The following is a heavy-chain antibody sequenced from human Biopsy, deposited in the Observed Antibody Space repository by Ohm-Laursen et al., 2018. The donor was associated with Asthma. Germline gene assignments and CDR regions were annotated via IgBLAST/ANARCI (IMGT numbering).Heavy chain of an antibody. J-gene: IGHJ4*02. Sequence: SLRLSCTASGFTFDDYAMHWVRQAPGKGLEWVSGISWNSGSIGYADSVKGRFTISRDNAKNSLYPQMNSLRAEDTALYYCAKGEWELLEANFDYWGQGTRVTVSS. CDR2: ISWNSGSI. V-gene: IGHV3-9*01. CDR3: AKGEWELLEANFDY. D-gene: IGHD1-26*01. CDR1: GFTFDDYA.